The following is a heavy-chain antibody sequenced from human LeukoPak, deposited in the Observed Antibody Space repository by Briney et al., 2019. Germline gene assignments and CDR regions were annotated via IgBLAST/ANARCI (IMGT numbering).Heavy chain of an antibody. CDR1: GYTFTGYY. D-gene: IGHD2-2*01. Sequence: ASVKVSCKASGYTFTGYYMHWVRQAPGQGLEWMGWINPNSGGTNYAQKFQGWVTMTRDTSISTAYMELSRLRSDDTAVYYCARMGPHIVVVPAVKESNYYGMDVWGQGTTVTVSS. J-gene: IGHJ6*02. CDR2: INPNSGGT. V-gene: IGHV1-2*04. CDR3: ARMGPHIVVVPAVKESNYYGMDV.